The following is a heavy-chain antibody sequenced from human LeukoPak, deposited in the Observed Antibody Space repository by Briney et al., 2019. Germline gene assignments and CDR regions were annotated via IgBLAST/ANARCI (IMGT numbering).Heavy chain of an antibody. Sequence: PSETLSLTCAVYGGSFSGFYWSWIRQPPGKGLEWIGEINDSGSTNYNPSLQSPFTISLDTSKNQFSLKLSSVTAADTAVYYCAGEGGDTMSPFAPWGYGTLVTVSS. J-gene: IGHJ5*02. CDR1: GGSFSGFY. V-gene: IGHV4-34*01. D-gene: IGHD3-22*01. CDR3: AGEGGDTMSPFAP. CDR2: INDSGST.